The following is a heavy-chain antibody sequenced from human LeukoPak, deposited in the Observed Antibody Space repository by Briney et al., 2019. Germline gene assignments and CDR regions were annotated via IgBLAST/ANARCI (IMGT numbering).Heavy chain of an antibody. CDR2: INAGNGNT. CDR1: GYTFTSYA. J-gene: IGHJ4*02. CDR3: ARATSSGWSLYYFDY. V-gene: IGHV1-3*01. Sequence: GASVKVCCKASGYTFTSYAMHWVRQAPGQRLEWMGWINAGNGNTKYSQKFQGRVTITRDTSASTAYMELSSLRSEDTAVYYCARATSSGWSLYYFDYWGQGTLVTVSS. D-gene: IGHD6-19*01.